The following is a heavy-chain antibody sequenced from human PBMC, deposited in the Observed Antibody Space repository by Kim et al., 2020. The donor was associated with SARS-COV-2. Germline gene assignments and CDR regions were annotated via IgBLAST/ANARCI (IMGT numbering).Heavy chain of an antibody. CDR2: IYYSGST. V-gene: IGHV4-39*01. CDR1: GGSISSSSYY. CDR3: ARSLGAGPSTIFGVVIIPDAFEI. D-gene: IGHD3-3*01. J-gene: IGHJ3*02. Sequence: SETLSLTCTVSGGSISSSSYYWGWIRQPPGKGLEWIGSIYYSGSTYYNPSLKSRVTISVDTSKNQFSLKLSSVTAADTAVYYRARSLGAGPSTIFGVVIIPDAFEIWGQGTMVTVSS.